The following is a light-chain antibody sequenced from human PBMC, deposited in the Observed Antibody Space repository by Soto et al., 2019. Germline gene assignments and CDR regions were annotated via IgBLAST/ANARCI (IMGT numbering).Light chain of an antibody. CDR2: EVS. CDR3: CSYAGSNNNSV. V-gene: IGLV2-23*02. J-gene: IGLJ1*01. Sequence: QSALTQPAYVSGSPGQSITIYYTGSSSDVGSYNLVSWYQQHPGKAPKVMIYEVSKRPSGVSIRFSGSKSGNTASLTISGLQAEDEADYYCCSYAGSNNNSVFGTGTKVTVL. CDR1: SSDVGSYNL.